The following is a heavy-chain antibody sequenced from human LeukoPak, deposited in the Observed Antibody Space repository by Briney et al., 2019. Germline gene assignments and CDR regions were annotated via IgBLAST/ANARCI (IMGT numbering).Heavy chain of an antibody. Sequence: GGSLRLSCAASGFTFSSYATHWVRQAPGKGLEWVAVISYDGSNKYYADSVKGRFTISRDNSKNTLYLQMNSLRAEDTAVYYCARVAPTWSAHYYGMDVWGQGTTVTVSS. CDR2: ISYDGSNK. CDR1: GFTFSSYA. CDR3: ARVAPTWSAHYYGMDV. J-gene: IGHJ6*02. V-gene: IGHV3-30-3*01.